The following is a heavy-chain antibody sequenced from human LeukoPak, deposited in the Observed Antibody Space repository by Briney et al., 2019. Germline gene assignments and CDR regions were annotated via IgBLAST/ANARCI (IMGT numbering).Heavy chain of an antibody. CDR1: GYTFTGYY. V-gene: IGHV1-2*04. CDR2: INPNSGGT. Sequence: ASVKVSCKASGYTFTGYYMHWVRQAPGQGLEWMGWINPNSGGTNYAQKFQGWVTMTRDTSISTAYMELSRLRSDDTAVYYCARGYSGYDHRSPVGYWGRGTLVTVSS. CDR3: ARGYSGYDHRSPVGY. J-gene: IGHJ4*02. D-gene: IGHD5-12*01.